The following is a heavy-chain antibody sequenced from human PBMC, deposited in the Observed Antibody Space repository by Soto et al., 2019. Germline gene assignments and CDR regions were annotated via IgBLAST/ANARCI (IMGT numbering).Heavy chain of an antibody. V-gene: IGHV1-69*12. CDR2: IIPIFGTA. Sequence: QVQLVQSGAEVKKPGSSVKVSCKASGGTFSSYAISWVRQAPGQGLEWMGGIIPIFGTANYAQKFQGRVTITADESTSTADRELSSLRAEDTAVYYCARVRIQSARFHYYYYGMDVWGQGTTVTVSS. CDR3: ARVRIQSARFHYYYYGMDV. J-gene: IGHJ6*02. CDR1: GGTFSSYA. D-gene: IGHD5-18*01.